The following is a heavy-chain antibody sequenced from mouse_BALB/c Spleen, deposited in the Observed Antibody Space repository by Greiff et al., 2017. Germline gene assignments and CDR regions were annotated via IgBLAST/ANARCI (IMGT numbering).Heavy chain of an antibody. CDR3: TRSDD. J-gene: IGHJ4*01. CDR2: IYPGSGST. Sequence: LQQPGSELVRPGASVKLSCKASGYTFTSYWMHWVKQRPGQGLEWIGNIYPGSGSTNYDEKFKSKATLTVDTSSSTAYMQLSSLTSEDSAVYYCTRSDDWGQGTSVTVSS. CDR1: GYTFTSYW. V-gene: IGHV1S22*01.